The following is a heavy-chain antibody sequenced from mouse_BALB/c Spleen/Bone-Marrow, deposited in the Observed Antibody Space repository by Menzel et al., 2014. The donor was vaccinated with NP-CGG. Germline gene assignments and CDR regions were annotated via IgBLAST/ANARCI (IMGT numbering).Heavy chain of an antibody. CDR2: INPTNGST. V-gene: IGHV1S81*02. CDR3: ASGPWYFDV. CDR1: GYTFTSYW. J-gene: IGHJ1*01. Sequence: QVQLQQSGAELERPGVSVKLSCKASGYTFTSYWMHWIKQRPEQGLERIGEINPTNGSTNYNEEFKTKATLTVDKSSSTAYVQLSSLTSEDSAVYYCASGPWYFDVWGAGTTVTVSS. D-gene: IGHD3-1*01.